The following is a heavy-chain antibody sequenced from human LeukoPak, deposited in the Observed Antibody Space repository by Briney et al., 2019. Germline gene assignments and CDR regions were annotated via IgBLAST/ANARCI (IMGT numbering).Heavy chain of an antibody. CDR3: ARQDGYNLRGIGPIDP. D-gene: IGHD5-24*01. V-gene: IGHV1-69*04. Sequence: SVKVSCKASGGTFRSYAISWVRQAPGQGLEWMGRIIPIFGIANYAQKFQGRVTITADKSTSTAYMELSSLRSEDTAVYYCARQDGYNLRGIGPIDPWGQGTLVTVSS. J-gene: IGHJ5*02. CDR1: GGTFRSYA. CDR2: IIPIFGIA.